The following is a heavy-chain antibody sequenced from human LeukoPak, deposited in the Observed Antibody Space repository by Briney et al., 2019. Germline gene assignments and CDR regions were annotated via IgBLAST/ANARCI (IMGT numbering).Heavy chain of an antibody. D-gene: IGHD3-3*01. CDR1: GFTFSSYW. J-gene: IGHJ5*02. CDR3: ARGALEIPVPPWFDP. Sequence: GVLRLSCAASGFTFSSYWMHWVRQAPGKGPVWVSRINSDGSSTSYADSVKGRFTISRDNAKNTLYLQMNSLRAEDTAVYYCARGALEIPVPPWFDPWGQGTLVTVSS. CDR2: INSDGSST. V-gene: IGHV3-74*01.